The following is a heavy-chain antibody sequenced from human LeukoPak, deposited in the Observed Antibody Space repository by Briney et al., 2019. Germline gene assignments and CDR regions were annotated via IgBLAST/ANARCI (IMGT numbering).Heavy chain of an antibody. V-gene: IGHV3-7*04. D-gene: IGHD6-13*01. CDR3: ARDIAAAGTPGVDY. CDR2: IKHDGSER. J-gene: IGHJ4*02. Sequence: GGSLRLSCAASGFTFSSYWMSWVRQAPGKGLEWVANIKHDGSERYYVDSVRGRFTVSRDNAKNSLYLQMNSLRAEDTAVYYCARDIAAAGTPGVDYWGQGTLVTVSS. CDR1: GFTFSSYW.